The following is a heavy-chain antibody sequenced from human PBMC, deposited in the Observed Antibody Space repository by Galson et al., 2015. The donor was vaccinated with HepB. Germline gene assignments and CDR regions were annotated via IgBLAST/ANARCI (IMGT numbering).Heavy chain of an antibody. D-gene: IGHD6-19*01. V-gene: IGHV3-23*01. Sequence: SLRLSCAASGFTFSSVAMSWVRQAPGKGLEWVSTLDGSGNNTYYLDSVKGRFTISRDNSKNTLYLLMNSLRGDDTAVYYCAKDQYRPPSQWLVPFDYWGQGILVTVSS. J-gene: IGHJ4*02. CDR1: GFTFSSVA. CDR2: LDGSGNNT. CDR3: AKDQYRPPSQWLVPFDY.